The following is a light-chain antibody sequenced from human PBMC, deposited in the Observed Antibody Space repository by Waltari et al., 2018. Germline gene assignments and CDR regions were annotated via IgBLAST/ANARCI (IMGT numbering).Light chain of an antibody. CDR2: YDS. Sequence: SYVLTQPPSVSVAPGKTARITRGGNNIGSKSVHWYQQKPGQAPVLVIYYDSDRPSGIPERFSGSNSGNTATLTISRVEAGDEADYYCQVWDSSSDPSYVFGTGTKVTVL. CDR3: QVWDSSSDPSYV. CDR1: NIGSKS. J-gene: IGLJ1*01. V-gene: IGLV3-21*04.